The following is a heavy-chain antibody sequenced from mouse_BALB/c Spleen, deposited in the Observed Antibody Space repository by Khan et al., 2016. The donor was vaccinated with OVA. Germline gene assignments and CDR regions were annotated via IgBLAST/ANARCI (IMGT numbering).Heavy chain of an antibody. Sequence: QVQLKESGAGLVAPSQSLSITCAISGFSLTNYGVHWVRQPPGKGLEWLVVIWSDGSTTYNSALKSRLTVTKDNSKSQVFLEMNSLQTDDTAMYFCARQPYYHYNIMDYWGQGTSVTVSS. D-gene: IGHD2-10*01. CDR1: GFSLTNYG. J-gene: IGHJ4*01. CDR3: ARQPYYHYNIMDY. CDR2: IWSDGST. V-gene: IGHV2-6-1*01.